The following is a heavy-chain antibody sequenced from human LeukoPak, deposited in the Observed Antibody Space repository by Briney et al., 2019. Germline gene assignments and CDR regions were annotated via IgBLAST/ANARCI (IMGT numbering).Heavy chain of an antibody. Sequence: PGRSLRLSCAASGFTFSSYAMHWVRQAPGKGLEWVAVISYDGNNKYYADSVKGRFTISRDNSKNTLYLQMNSLRAEDTAVYYCARDRGYYDSSGSSDYWGQGTLVTVSS. J-gene: IGHJ4*02. CDR3: ARDRGYYDSSGSSDY. V-gene: IGHV3-30-3*01. CDR2: ISYDGNNK. CDR1: GFTFSSYA. D-gene: IGHD3-22*01.